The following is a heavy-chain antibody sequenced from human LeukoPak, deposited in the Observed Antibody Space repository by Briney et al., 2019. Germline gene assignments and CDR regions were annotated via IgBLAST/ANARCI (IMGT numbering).Heavy chain of an antibody. CDR2: IYYSGST. D-gene: IGHD2-2*01. V-gene: IGHV4-39*01. J-gene: IGHJ5*02. Sequence: SETQSLTCTVSGGSISSSSYYWGWIRQPPGKGLEWIGSIYYSGSTYYNPSLKSRVTISVDTSKNQFSLKLSSVTAADTAVYYCASEDIVVVPAAMRTYNWFDPWGQGTLVTVSS. CDR3: ASEDIVVVPAAMRTYNWFDP. CDR1: GGSISSSSYY.